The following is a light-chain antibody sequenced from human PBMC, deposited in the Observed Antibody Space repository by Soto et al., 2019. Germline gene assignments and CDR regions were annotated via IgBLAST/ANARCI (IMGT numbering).Light chain of an antibody. CDR2: GAS. CDR3: QQYGSSGT. CDR1: QSVSSSY. Sequence: EIVLTQSPVTLSLSPGERATLSCRASQSVSSSYLAWYQQKPGQAPRLLIYGASNRATGIPDRFSGSGSGTDFTLTISRLEPEDFAVYYCQQYGSSGTFGQGPRWIS. V-gene: IGKV3-20*01. J-gene: IGKJ1*01.